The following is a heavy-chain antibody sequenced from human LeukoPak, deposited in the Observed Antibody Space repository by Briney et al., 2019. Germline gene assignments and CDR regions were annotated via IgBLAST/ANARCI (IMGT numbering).Heavy chain of an antibody. CDR3: ARGIVAAAVDY. V-gene: IGHV1-2*02. D-gene: IGHD6-13*01. J-gene: IGHJ4*02. Sequence: ASVKVSCKASGYTFTDYYMHWVRQAPGQGLEWMGWINPDSGGTNYAQNFQGRVTMTRDTSISTAYMELRSLRSDDTAVYYCARGIVAAAVDYWGQGTLVTVSS. CDR2: INPDSGGT. CDR1: GYTFTDYY.